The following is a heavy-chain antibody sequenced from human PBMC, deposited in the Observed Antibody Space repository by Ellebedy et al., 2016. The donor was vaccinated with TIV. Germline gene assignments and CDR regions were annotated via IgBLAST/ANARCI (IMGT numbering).Heavy chain of an antibody. CDR2: IRYDGSNK. CDR1: GFTFSTYG. V-gene: IGHV3-30*02. J-gene: IGHJ4*02. CDR3: AIGLVGSTTYDY. Sequence: GGSLRLSCVASGFTFSTYGMHWVRQAPGKGLEWVAFIRYDGSNKYYADSVKGRFTISRDNSKNTLYLQMNSLRAEDTAVYYCAIGLVGSTTYDYWGQGTLVTVSS. D-gene: IGHD1-26*01.